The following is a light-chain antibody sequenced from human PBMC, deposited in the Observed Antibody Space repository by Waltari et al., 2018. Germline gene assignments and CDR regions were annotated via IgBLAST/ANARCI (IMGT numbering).Light chain of an antibody. J-gene: IGKJ2*03. V-gene: IGKV1-5*03. CDR1: QSFSHW. CDR3: QQYHTFYS. Sequence: DIQMTQSPSTLSASAGDTATLTCRASQSFSHWLAWYQQKPGKAPKLLIYKTSILERGVPSRFSGVGSETEFALTISSLQPDDFATYHCQQYHTFYSFGQGTKLEIK. CDR2: KTS.